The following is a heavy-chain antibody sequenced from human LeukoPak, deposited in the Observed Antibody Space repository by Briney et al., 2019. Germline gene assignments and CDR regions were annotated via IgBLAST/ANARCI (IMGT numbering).Heavy chain of an antibody. CDR1: GYTFTSYG. CDR2: ISAYNGNT. V-gene: IGHV1-18*01. D-gene: IGHD6-19*01. Sequence: ASVKVSCKASGYTFTSYGISWVRQAHGQGLEWMGWISAYNGNTNYAQKLQGRVTMTTDTSTSTAYMELRSLRSDDTAVYYCARDREGTSVWPRRNYYYMDVWGKGTTVTISS. J-gene: IGHJ6*03. CDR3: ARDREGTSVWPRRNYYYMDV.